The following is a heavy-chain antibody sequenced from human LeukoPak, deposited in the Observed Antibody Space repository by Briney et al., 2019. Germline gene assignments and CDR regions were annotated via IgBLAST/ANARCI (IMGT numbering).Heavy chain of an antibody. CDR2: ISSSSTI. CDR3: ARDCGDYGDYAYYFDY. V-gene: IGHV3-48*04. D-gene: IGHD4-17*01. Sequence: GGSLRLSCAASGFTFSSYSMNWVRQAPGKGLEWVSYISSSSTIYYADSVKGRFTISRDNAKNSLYLQMNSLRAEDTAVYYCARDCGDYGDYAYYFDYWGQGTLVTVSS. CDR1: GFTFSSYS. J-gene: IGHJ4*02.